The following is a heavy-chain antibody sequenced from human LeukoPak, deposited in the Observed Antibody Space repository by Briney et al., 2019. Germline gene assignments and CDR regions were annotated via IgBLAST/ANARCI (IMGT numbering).Heavy chain of an antibody. CDR3: AREPYYYYYYMDV. J-gene: IGHJ6*03. CDR1: GFTFRSFW. Sequence: PGGSLRLSCAASGFTFRSFWMSWVRQATGKGLEWAANIKQDGSARYYMDSVKGRFTISRDNAKNSLYLRLSSLRAEDTAVYYCAREPYYYYYYMDVWGKGTTVTDSS. V-gene: IGHV3-7*01. CDR2: IKQDGSAR.